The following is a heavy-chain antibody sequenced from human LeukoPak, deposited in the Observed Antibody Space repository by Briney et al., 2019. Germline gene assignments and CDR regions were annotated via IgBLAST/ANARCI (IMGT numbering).Heavy chain of an antibody. J-gene: IGHJ4*02. V-gene: IGHV4-59*01. CDR3: ARGIQLDY. CDR2: IYYSGST. CDR1: GGSISSYY. D-gene: IGHD5-18*01. Sequence: SETLSLTCTVSGGSISSYYWSWIRQPPGKGLEWIGYIYYSGSTNYNPSLESRVTISVDTSKNQFSLKLSSVTAADTAVYYCARGIQLDYWGQGTLVTVSS.